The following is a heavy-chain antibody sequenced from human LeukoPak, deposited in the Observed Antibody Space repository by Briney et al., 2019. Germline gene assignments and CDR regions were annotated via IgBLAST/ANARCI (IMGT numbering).Heavy chain of an antibody. J-gene: IGHJ3*02. CDR3: ARLRNVLLWFGEFSRAFDI. V-gene: IGHV4-34*01. CDR1: GGSFSGYY. CDR2: INHSGST. Sequence: SETLSLTCAVYGGSFSGYYWSWIRQPPGKGLEWIGEINHSGSTNYNPSPKSRVTISVDTSKNQFSLKLSSVTAADMAVYYCARLRNVLLWFGEFSRAFDIWGQGTMVTVSS. D-gene: IGHD3-10*01.